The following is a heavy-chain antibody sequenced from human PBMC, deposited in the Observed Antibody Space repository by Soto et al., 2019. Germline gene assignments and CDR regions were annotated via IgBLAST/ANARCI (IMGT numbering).Heavy chain of an antibody. CDR3: AGDAVPYNGQWDWFGP. V-gene: IGHV3-23*01. J-gene: IGHJ5*02. Sequence: DVQLLESGGGLAQPGGSVRLSCAASGFRFSDYAMNWVRQAPGKGLEGVAAVGGGGTDTYYADSVKGRFTISRDNSKSTLYLQMNGWRTDDTAVYYCAGDAVPYNGQWDWFGPWGQGSVVTVSS. CDR1: GFRFSDYA. CDR2: VGGGGTDT. D-gene: IGHD6-19*01.